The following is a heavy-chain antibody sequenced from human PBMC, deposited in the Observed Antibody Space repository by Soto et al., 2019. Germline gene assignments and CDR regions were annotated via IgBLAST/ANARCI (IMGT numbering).Heavy chain of an antibody. V-gene: IGHV4-59*01. CDR3: TRGGDAYKNGH. Sequence: SETLSLTCTVSGDSIRSYYWSWIRQPPGKGLEWIGFIHYSGSTNYNPSLKSRVTMSVDTSKNQFSLKLTSVNAADTAVYYCTRGGDAYKNGHWGQGTLVTVSS. CDR2: IHYSGST. D-gene: IGHD2-21*01. J-gene: IGHJ4*02. CDR1: GDSIRSYY.